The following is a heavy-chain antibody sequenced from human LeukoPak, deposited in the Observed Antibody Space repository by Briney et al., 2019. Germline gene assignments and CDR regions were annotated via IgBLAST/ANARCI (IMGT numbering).Heavy chain of an antibody. CDR2: IIISGSTI. CDR3: ARDPKCSGGSCYSTYFHH. Sequence: GGSLRLSCAASGFTFSTYEMNWVPQAPGKGLEWVSYIIISGSTIYYAYSVKVRFTISRDNAKNSLYLQMNSLRAEATAVYYCARDPKCSGGSCYSTYFHHWGQGTLVTVSS. D-gene: IGHD2-15*01. V-gene: IGHV3-48*03. J-gene: IGHJ1*01. CDR1: GFTFSTYE.